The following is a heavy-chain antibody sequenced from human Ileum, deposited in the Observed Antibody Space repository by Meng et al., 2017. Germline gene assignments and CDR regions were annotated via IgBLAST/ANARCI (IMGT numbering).Heavy chain of an antibody. CDR2: ISNSGNIR. CDR3: GRGHWGLDY. CDR1: GFTFSDHY. D-gene: IGHD7-27*01. J-gene: IGHJ4*02. V-gene: IGHV3-11*01. Sequence: GEAWGRLVGPGGSLRLSCAPSGFTFSDHYMTWIRKAPGKGPEWVSFISNSGNIRENADSVKGRFTISRDNAKNALYLQMDSLKVEDTAMYYCGRGHWGLDYWGQGPWSPSPQ.